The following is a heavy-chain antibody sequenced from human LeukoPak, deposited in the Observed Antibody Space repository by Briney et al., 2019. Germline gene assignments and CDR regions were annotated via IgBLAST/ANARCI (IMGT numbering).Heavy chain of an antibody. J-gene: IGHJ4*02. CDR1: EFTFSTYG. V-gene: IGHV3-30*18. CDR3: AKDRYSGLNTIDY. D-gene: IGHD6-13*01. Sequence: GGSLRLSCAASEFTFSTYGMHWVRQAPGKGLEWVAVISYDGSYKFYADSVKGRFTISRDNSKGTLYLQMNSLRAEDTAVYYCAKDRYSGLNTIDYWGQGTLVTVSS. CDR2: ISYDGSYK.